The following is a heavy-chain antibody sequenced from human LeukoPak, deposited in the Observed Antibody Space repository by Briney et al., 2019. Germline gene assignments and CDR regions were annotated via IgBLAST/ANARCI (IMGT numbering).Heavy chain of an antibody. J-gene: IGHJ4*02. CDR1: GGSISSYY. CDR2: IYYRGST. Sequence: SETLSLTCTVSGGSISSYYWSWIRQPPGKGLEWIGYIYYRGSTNYNPSLKSRVTISVDTSKNQFSLKLSSVTAAGTAVYYCARTAYDSSDFYRFDYWGQGTLVTVSS. D-gene: IGHD3-22*01. CDR3: ARTAYDSSDFYRFDY. V-gene: IGHV4-59*01.